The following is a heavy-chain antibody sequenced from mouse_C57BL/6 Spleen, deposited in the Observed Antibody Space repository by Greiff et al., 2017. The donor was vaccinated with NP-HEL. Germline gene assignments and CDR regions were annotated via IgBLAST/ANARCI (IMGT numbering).Heavy chain of an antibody. CDR3: ARSYYGSSPYWYFDV. J-gene: IGHJ1*03. V-gene: IGHV1-55*01. Sequence: VQLQQSGAELVKPGASVKMSCKASGYTFTSYWITWVKQRPGQGLEWIGDIYPGSGSTNYNEKFKSKATLTVDTSSSTAYMQLSSLTSEDSAVYYCARSYYGSSPYWYFDVWGTGTTVTVSS. CDR1: GYTFTSYW. CDR2: IYPGSGST. D-gene: IGHD1-1*01.